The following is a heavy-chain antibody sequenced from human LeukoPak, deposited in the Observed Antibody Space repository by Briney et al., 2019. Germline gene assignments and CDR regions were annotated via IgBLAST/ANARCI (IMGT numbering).Heavy chain of an antibody. Sequence: SETLSLTCTVSGGSISSSSYYWGWIRQPPGKGLEWIGSIYYSGSTYYNPSLKSRVTISVDTSKNQFSLKLSSVTAADTAVYYCARSYITSRDGYNYNWFDPWGQGTLVTVSS. CDR2: IYYSGST. V-gene: IGHV4-39*07. CDR1: GGSISSSSYY. CDR3: ARSYITSRDGYNYNWFDP. J-gene: IGHJ5*02. D-gene: IGHD5-24*01.